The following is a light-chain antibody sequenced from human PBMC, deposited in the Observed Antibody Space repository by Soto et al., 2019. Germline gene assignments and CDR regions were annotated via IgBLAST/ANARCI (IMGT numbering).Light chain of an antibody. J-gene: IGKJ4*01. Sequence: EIVLSQSPGTLSLSPGERATLSCRASQRVSGDYLAWYQQKPGQAPRLLISGASNRATGIPDRFSGSGSGTDFTLSISRLEPEDFAMYYCKQYGSSSLTFGGGTKVEIK. CDR2: GAS. CDR3: KQYGSSSLT. V-gene: IGKV3-20*01. CDR1: QRVSGDY.